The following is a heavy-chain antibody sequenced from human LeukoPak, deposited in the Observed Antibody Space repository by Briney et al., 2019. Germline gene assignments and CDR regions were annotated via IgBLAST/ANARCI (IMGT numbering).Heavy chain of an antibody. Sequence: SETLSLTCTVSGGSISSGGYYWSWIRQPAGKGLEWIGRIYTSGSTNYNPSLKSRVTISVDTSKNQFSLKLSSVTAADTAVYYCAAVTRELLFDYWGQGTLVTVSS. CDR3: AAVTRELLFDY. CDR1: GGSISSGGYY. J-gene: IGHJ4*02. CDR2: IYTSGST. V-gene: IGHV4-61*02. D-gene: IGHD1-26*01.